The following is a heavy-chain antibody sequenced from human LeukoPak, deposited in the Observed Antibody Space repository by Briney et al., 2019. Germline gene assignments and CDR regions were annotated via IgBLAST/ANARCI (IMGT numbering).Heavy chain of an antibody. CDR2: VSYRGST. J-gene: IGHJ3*01. Sequence: SETLSLTCTVFGGPISGYYWSWIRQPPGKGLEWIGYVSYRGSTNYNPSLKRRVTISVDTSKNQFSLKLSSVTAADTAVYYCARPYSSNWYDAFHFWGQGTMVTVSS. V-gene: IGHV4-59*01. CDR1: GGPISGYY. CDR3: ARPYSSNWYDAFHF. D-gene: IGHD6-13*01.